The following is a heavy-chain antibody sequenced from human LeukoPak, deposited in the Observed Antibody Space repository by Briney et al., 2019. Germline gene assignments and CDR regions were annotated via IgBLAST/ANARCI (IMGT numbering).Heavy chain of an antibody. CDR1: GGSVSTSSYY. CDR2: IYYSGST. CDR3: AATYYDILTGYTVGLYDY. Sequence: SSETLSLTCTVSGGSVSTSSYYWAWIRQPPGKGLEWIGYIYYSGSTNYNPSLKSRVTISVDTSKNQFSLKLSSVTAADTAVYYCAATYYDILTGYTVGLYDYWGQGTLVTVSS. V-gene: IGHV4-61*01. J-gene: IGHJ4*02. D-gene: IGHD3-9*01.